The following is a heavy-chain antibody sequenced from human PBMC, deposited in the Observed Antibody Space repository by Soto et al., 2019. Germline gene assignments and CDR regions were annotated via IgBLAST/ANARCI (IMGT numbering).Heavy chain of an antibody. CDR3: ARVAGNWDYVWGSYRTYFDY. J-gene: IGHJ4*02. D-gene: IGHD3-16*02. CDR2: ISDYNGNT. CDR1: GYTFTSYG. Sequence: QVRLVQSGAEVKKPGASVKVSCKASGYTFTSYGISWVRQAPGQGLEWMGWISDYNGNTNYAQKLQGRVTMTTDTPTSTAYMELRSLRSDDTAVYYCARVAGNWDYVWGSYRTYFDYWGQGTLVTVSS. V-gene: IGHV1-18*01.